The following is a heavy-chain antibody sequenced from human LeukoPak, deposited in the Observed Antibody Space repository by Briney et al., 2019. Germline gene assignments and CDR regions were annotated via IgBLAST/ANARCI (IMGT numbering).Heavy chain of an antibody. CDR1: GFIFSSYA. CDR2: ISGSGGNT. Sequence: GGSLRLSCAGSGFIFSSYAMHWVRQAPQKGLEWVSGISGSGGNTYYADSVKGRFTISRDNSKNTLFLQMNSLRAEDTAVYYCAKEVAYCTSTSCYGHFDYWGQGTLVTVSS. D-gene: IGHD2-2*01. V-gene: IGHV3-23*01. J-gene: IGHJ4*02. CDR3: AKEVAYCTSTSCYGHFDY.